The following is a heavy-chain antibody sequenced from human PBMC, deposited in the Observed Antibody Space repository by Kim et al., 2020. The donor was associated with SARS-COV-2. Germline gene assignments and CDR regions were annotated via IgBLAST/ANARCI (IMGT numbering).Heavy chain of an antibody. CDR2: IWYDGSNK. D-gene: IGHD3-9*01. V-gene: IGHV3-33*06. J-gene: IGHJ3*01. CDR1: GFTFSSYG. Sequence: GGSLRLSCAASGFTFSSYGIHWVRQAPGKGLEWVAVIWYDGSNKYYTDSVKGRFTISRDNSKNTVYLQMNSLRAEDMAVYYCAKGLYYDILTGYYLSDA. CDR3: AKGLYYDILTGYYLSDA.